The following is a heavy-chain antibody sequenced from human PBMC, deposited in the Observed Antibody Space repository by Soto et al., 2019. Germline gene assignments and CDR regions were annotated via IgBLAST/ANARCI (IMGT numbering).Heavy chain of an antibody. CDR2: IRYDGSDE. CDR1: ASIFKGHG. D-gene: IGHD1-26*01. Sequence: QEQLVESGGGVVQPGGSLRLSCAASASIFKGHGMHWVRQAPGKGLEWVAIIRYDGSDEHYGDSVKGRFTISRDNSKNMLYLQMNSLRAEDTAVYYCARDGVGATTFFGFLDYWGQGTLVTVSS. J-gene: IGHJ4*02. CDR3: ARDGVGATTFFGFLDY. V-gene: IGHV3-33*08.